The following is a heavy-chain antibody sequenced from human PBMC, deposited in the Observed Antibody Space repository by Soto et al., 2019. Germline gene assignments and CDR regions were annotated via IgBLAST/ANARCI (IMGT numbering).Heavy chain of an antibody. V-gene: IGHV3-7*01. Sequence: GGSLRLSCAASGFTFSSYWMSWVRQAPGKGLEWVANIKQDGSEKYYVDSVKGRFTISRDNAKNPLYLQMNSLRAEDTALYYCARDFWRGYYGADYWGQGTLVTVSS. CDR1: GFTFSSYW. CDR3: ARDFWRGYYGADY. J-gene: IGHJ4*02. D-gene: IGHD3-3*01. CDR2: IKQDGSEK.